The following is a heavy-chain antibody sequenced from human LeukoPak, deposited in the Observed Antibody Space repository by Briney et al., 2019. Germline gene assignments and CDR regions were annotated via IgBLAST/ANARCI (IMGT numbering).Heavy chain of an antibody. Sequence: SETLSLTCAVSGYSISSGYYWGWIRQPPGKGLEWIGSIYHSGSTYYNPSLKSRVTISVDTSKNQFSLKLSSVTAADTAVYYCATIYGDYYFDHWGQGTLVTVSS. V-gene: IGHV4-38-2*01. CDR3: ATIYGDYYFDH. CDR2: IYHSGST. D-gene: IGHD4-17*01. J-gene: IGHJ4*02. CDR1: GYSISSGYY.